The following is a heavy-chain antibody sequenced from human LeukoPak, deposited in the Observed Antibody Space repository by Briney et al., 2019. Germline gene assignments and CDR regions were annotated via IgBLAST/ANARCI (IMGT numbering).Heavy chain of an antibody. D-gene: IGHD3-3*01. Sequence: GGSLRLSCAASGFTFSSYGMSWVRQAPGKGLEWVSAISGSGGSTYYADSVKGRFTISRDNSKNTLYLQMNSLRVEDTAIYYCAKDIYDFWSGIDYWGQGTLVTVSS. J-gene: IGHJ4*01. V-gene: IGHV3-23*01. CDR1: GFTFSSYG. CDR3: AKDIYDFWSGIDY. CDR2: ISGSGGST.